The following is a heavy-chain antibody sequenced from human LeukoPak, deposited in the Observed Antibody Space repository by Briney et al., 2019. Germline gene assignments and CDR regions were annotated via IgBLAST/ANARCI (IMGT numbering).Heavy chain of an antibody. V-gene: IGHV4-59*01. CDR1: GGSISSYY. CDR3: ARLGGNSDY. D-gene: IGHD4-23*01. J-gene: IGHJ4*02. CDR2: IYCSGST. Sequence: TTSETLSLTCTVSGGSISSYYWSWIRQPPGKGLEWIGYIYCSGSTNYNPSLKSRVTISVDTSKNQFSLKLSSVTAADTAVYYCARLGGNSDYWGQGTLVTVSS.